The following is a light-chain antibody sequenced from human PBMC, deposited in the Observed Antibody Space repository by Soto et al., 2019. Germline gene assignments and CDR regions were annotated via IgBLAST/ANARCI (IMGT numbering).Light chain of an antibody. CDR3: LQDYNYPWT. J-gene: IGKJ1*01. V-gene: IGKV1-6*01. Sequence: AIQMTQSPSSLSASVGDRVTITCRASQGIRNDLGWYQQKPGKAPKLLIYAASNLQSEVPSRFSGSGFGTDFTLTISSLQPEDFATYYGLQDYNYPWTFGQGTKVEIK. CDR2: AAS. CDR1: QGIRND.